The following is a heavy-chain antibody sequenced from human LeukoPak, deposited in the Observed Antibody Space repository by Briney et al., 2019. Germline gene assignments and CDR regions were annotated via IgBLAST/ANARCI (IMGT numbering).Heavy chain of an antibody. Sequence: GGSLRLSCAASGFTFSSYAMSWVRQAPGKGLEWVSAISGSGGSTYYADSVKGRFTISRDNSKNTLYLQMNSLRAEDTAVYYCAGERYSSRWYPRRRKYNWFDPWGQGTLVTVSS. CDR2: ISGSGGST. V-gene: IGHV3-23*01. CDR1: GFTFSSYA. D-gene: IGHD6-13*01. CDR3: AGERYSSRWYPRRRKYNWFDP. J-gene: IGHJ5*02.